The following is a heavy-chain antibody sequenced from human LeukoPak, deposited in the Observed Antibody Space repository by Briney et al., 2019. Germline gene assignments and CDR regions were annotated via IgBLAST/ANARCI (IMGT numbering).Heavy chain of an antibody. CDR3: AKSASSWPLYYFDY. V-gene: IGHV3-20*04. Sequence: GGSLRLSCAASGFTFDVYGMSWVRQAPGKGLEWVSGLNWNGGSTGYADSVKGRFIISRDNAKNCLYLQMNSLRAEDTALYYCAKSASSWPLYYFDYWGQGTLVTVSS. J-gene: IGHJ4*02. D-gene: IGHD6-13*01. CDR1: GFTFDVYG. CDR2: LNWNGGST.